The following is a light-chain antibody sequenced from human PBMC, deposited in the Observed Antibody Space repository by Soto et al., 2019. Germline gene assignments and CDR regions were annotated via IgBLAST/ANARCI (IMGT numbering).Light chain of an antibody. CDR1: GIDIGAYNF. Sequence: ALTPXASVSGSPGQSSAISVPGTGIDIGAYNFVSRYQQHPGKAPKLMLYDVNIRPSGVSNRFSGSKSGNTASLTISGLQAEDEADYYCTSWTTSTTMIFGGGTKVTVL. J-gene: IGLJ2*01. CDR2: DVN. CDR3: TSWTTSTTMI. V-gene: IGLV2-14*03.